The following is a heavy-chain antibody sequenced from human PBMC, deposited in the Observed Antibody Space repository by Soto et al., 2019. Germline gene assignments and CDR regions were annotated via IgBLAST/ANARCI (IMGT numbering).Heavy chain of an antibody. V-gene: IGHV3-7*03. CDR3: VRGTPTPGLDI. J-gene: IGHJ6*02. CDR2: IKWDASEK. CDR1: GFTFGSYW. Sequence: PGGSLRLSCAASGFTFGSYWMSWVRQAPGKGLEWLATIKWDASEKKYVDSVRGRFSTSRDSTRNSLYLNMDSLRVEDTATYYCVRGTPTPGLDIWGRGTTVTGSS. D-gene: IGHD1-1*01.